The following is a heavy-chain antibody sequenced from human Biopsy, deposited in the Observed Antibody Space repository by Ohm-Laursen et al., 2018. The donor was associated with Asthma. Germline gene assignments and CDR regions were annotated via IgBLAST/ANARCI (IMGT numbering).Heavy chain of an antibody. CDR3: ASGPQWSGLDI. CDR1: RGPFRGYV. D-gene: IGHD2-8*01. V-gene: IGHV4-34*01. Sequence: PSQTLSLTCALNRGPFRGYVWAWIRQPPGKGLEWIGEIPQGGATTVNPSLKSRVTIPMDPSKSQLYLSLRSLTAADTAVYYCASGPQWSGLDIWGQGTTVTVSS. CDR2: IPQGGAT. J-gene: IGHJ6*02.